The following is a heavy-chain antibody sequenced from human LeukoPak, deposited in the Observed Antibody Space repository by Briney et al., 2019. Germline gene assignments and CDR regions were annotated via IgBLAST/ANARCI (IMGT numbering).Heavy chain of an antibody. CDR1: GYTFTGYY. V-gene: IGHV1-2*02. CDR3: ARAGSGLVTRL. CDR2: IKPNNGDT. Sequence: ASVKVSCKASGYTFTGYYIHWVRQAPGQGLEWMGSIKPNNGDTNSAHNFQGRVTLTRDTSISTAYMEPSSLRPDDTAVYFCARAGSGLVTRLWGQGTLVTVSS. D-gene: IGHD6-6*01. J-gene: IGHJ4*02.